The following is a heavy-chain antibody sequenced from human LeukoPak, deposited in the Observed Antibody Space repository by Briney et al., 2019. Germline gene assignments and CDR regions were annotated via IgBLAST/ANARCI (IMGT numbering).Heavy chain of an antibody. CDR1: GGSISSGSYY. CDR2: IYTSGST. V-gene: IGHV4-61*02. D-gene: IGHD3-3*01. CDR3: AAEAQFRFHFDY. Sequence: PSETLSLTCTVSGGSISSGSYYWSWIRQPAGKGLEWIGRIYTSGSTNYNPSLKSRVTISVDTSKNQFSLKLSSVTAADTAVYYCAAEAQFRFHFDYWGQGTLVTVSS. J-gene: IGHJ4*02.